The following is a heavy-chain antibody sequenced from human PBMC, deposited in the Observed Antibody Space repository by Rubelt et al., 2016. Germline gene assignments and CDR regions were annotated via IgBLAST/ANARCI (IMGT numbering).Heavy chain of an antibody. D-gene: IGHD3-10*01. CDR2: INHSGST. Sequence: QVQLQESGPGLVKPSDTLSLTCAVSGYSISSSNWWGWIRQPPGKGLEWIGEINHSGSTNYNPSLKSRVTISVDTSKNQVSLKLSSVTAADTAVYYCARGQLRQGPDYWGQGTLVTVSS. V-gene: IGHV4-28*03. CDR1: GYSISSSNW. J-gene: IGHJ4*02. CDR3: ARGQLRQGPDY.